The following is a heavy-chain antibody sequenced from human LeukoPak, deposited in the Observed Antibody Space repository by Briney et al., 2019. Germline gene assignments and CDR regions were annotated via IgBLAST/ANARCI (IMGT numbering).Heavy chain of an antibody. D-gene: IGHD4-17*01. Sequence: ASVKVSCKASGYTFTSYYTHWVRQAPGQGLEWMGIINPSGGSTSYAQKFQGRVTMTRDTSTGTVYMELSSLRSEDTAVYYCARVSDDGERFWYFDLWGRGTLVTVSS. CDR2: INPSGGST. J-gene: IGHJ2*01. CDR1: GYTFTSYY. CDR3: ARVSDDGERFWYFDL. V-gene: IGHV1-46*01.